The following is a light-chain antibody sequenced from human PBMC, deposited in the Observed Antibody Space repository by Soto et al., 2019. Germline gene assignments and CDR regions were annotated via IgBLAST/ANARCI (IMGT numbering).Light chain of an antibody. CDR1: QGIANF. Sequence: DIQMAQSPSSLSAAVGDRVTITCRASQGIANFLAWYQQKPGKVPQLLIYAASTLQSGVPSRFSGSGSGTDFTLTINSLQTEDVGTYYCQHYNSYSEAFGQGTKVELK. CDR3: QHYNSYSEA. CDR2: AAS. J-gene: IGKJ1*01. V-gene: IGKV1-27*01.